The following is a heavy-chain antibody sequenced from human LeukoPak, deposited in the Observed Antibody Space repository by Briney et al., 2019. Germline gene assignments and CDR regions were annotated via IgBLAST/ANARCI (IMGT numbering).Heavy chain of an antibody. Sequence: GWSLRLSCAASGFTFSNAWISWGRQAPGKGLEWVGRIKSKTDGGTTDYAAPVKGRFTISRDDSKNTLYLQMNSLKTEDTAVYYCSEGFWFDPWGQGTLVTVSS. J-gene: IGHJ5*02. V-gene: IGHV3-15*01. CDR2: IKSKTDGGTT. CDR3: SEGFWFDP. D-gene: IGHD1-14*01. CDR1: GFTFSNAW.